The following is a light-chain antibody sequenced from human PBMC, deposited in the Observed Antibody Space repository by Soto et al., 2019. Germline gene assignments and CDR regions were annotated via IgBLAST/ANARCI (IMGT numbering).Light chain of an antibody. CDR3: QQYDSYSWT. V-gene: IGKV1-5*03. J-gene: IGKJ1*01. CDR2: KAS. CDR1: QSISSW. Sequence: DIQMTQSPSTLSASVGARVPITCRASQSISSWLAWYQQKPGKAPKGLIYKASTLESGAPSRFSGSGSGTEFTLTISSLQPDDFATYYCQQYDSYSWTFGQGTKVDIK.